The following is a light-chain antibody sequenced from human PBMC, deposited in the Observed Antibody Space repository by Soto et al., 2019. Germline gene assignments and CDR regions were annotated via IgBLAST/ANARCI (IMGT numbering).Light chain of an antibody. J-gene: IGLJ2*01. V-gene: IGLV2-14*01. Sequence: QSALTQPASVSGSPGQSITLSCTGTSSDIGGYDYVSWYQRHPGKAPKLIIYDVNNRPSGVSNRFSCSKSGNTASLTISGLQAEDDADYYCTSYASGSSHVVFGGGTKLTVL. CDR2: DVN. CDR3: TSYASGSSHVV. CDR1: SSDIGGYDY.